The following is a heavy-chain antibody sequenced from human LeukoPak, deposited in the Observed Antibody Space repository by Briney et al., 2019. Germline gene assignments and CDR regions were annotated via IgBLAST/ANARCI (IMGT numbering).Heavy chain of an antibody. J-gene: IGHJ6*03. CDR1: GYTFTGYY. D-gene: IGHD6-13*01. CDR2: TNPNSGGT. Sequence: ASVKVSCKASGYTFTGYYMHWVRQAPGQGLEWMGWTNPNSGGTNYAQKFQGRVTMTRDTSISTAYMELSRLRSDDTAVYYCARVVAAAGSYYYYYMDVWGKGTTVTISS. CDR3: ARVVAAAGSYYYYYMDV. V-gene: IGHV1-2*02.